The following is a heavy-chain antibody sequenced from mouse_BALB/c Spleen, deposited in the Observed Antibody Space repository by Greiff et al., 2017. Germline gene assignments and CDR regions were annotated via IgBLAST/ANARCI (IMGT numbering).Heavy chain of an antibody. J-gene: IGHJ2*01. CDR2: ISSGGGST. Sequence: VQLQQSGGGLVKPGGSLKLSCAASGFAFSSYDMSWVRQTPEKRLEWVAYISSGGGSTYYPDTVKGRFTISRDNAKNTLYLQMSSLKSEDTAMYYCARRPFDYWGQGTTLTVSS. CDR1: GFAFSSYD. V-gene: IGHV5-12-1*01. CDR3: ARRPFDY.